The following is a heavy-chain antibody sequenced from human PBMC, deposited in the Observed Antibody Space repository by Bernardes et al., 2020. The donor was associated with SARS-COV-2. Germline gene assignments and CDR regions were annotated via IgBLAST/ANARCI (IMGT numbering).Heavy chain of an antibody. CDR1: GYSFTSYW. CDR2: IYPGDSDT. J-gene: IGHJ5*02. D-gene: IGHD3-22*01. V-gene: IGHV5-51*01. CDR3: ARSTDYYDSSGYYGHNWFDP. Sequence: GAPLKVSRKVSGYSFTSYWIGWVRPMPGKGLEWMGIIYPGDSDTRYSPSFQGPVTISADKSISTAYLQWSSLKASDTAMYYCARSTDYYDSSGYYGHNWFDPWGQGTLVTVSS.